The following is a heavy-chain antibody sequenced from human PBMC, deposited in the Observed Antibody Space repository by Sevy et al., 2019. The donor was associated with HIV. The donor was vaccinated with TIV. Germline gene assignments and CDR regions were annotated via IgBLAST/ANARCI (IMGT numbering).Heavy chain of an antibody. Sequence: APVKVSCKASGYTFTGYYMHWVRQAPGQGLEWMGRINPNSGGTNYAQKFQGRVTMTRDTSISTAYMELSRLRSDDTAVYYCARTKEGRYGYCSGGSCYYFDYWGQGTLVTVSS. CDR1: GYTFTGYY. CDR3: ARTKEGRYGYCSGGSCYYFDY. J-gene: IGHJ4*02. CDR2: INPNSGGT. D-gene: IGHD2-15*01. V-gene: IGHV1-2*06.